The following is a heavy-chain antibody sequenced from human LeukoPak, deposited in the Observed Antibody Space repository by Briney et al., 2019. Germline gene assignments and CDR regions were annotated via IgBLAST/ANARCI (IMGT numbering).Heavy chain of an antibody. CDR2: IYYSGST. CDR3: PRVLYYYDSSGYHNWFDP. D-gene: IGHD3-22*01. Sequence: PSETLSLTCTVSGGSISSSSYYWGWIRQPPGKGLEWIGSIYYSGSTYYNPSLKSRVTISVDTSKNQFSLKLSSVTAADTAVYYCPRVLYYYDSSGYHNWFDPWGQGTLVTVSS. CDR1: GGSISSSSYY. V-gene: IGHV4-39*07. J-gene: IGHJ5*02.